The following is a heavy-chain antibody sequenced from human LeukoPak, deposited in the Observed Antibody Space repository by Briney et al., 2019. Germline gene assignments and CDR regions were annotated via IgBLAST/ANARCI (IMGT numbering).Heavy chain of an antibody. CDR3: ARSGSRPGGFDH. J-gene: IGHJ4*02. CDR2: IHSSGST. V-gene: IGHV4-59*10. D-gene: IGHD1-26*01. Sequence: SETLSLTCAVYGGSFSGYYWTWIRQPAGKGLEWIGRIHSSGSTNYNPSLKSRVTMSVDTSKNQFSLRLTSVIAADSAVYYCARSGSRPGGFDHWGQGTLVTVSS. CDR1: GGSFSGYY.